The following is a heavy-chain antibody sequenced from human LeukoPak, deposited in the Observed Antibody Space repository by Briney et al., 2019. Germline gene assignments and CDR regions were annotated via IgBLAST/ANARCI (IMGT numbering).Heavy chain of an antibody. J-gene: IGHJ2*01. CDR3: AKSSSPMVVVVISASYFDL. CDR2: INWNSGSI. V-gene: IGHV3-9*03. D-gene: IGHD3-22*01. Sequence: SLRLSRVASGFIFHDYDMQRVRQAPGTGQEWVSGINWNSGSIGYADSVKVRFTIPRDNAKNFLYLQMNGLRLEDMALYYCAKSSSPMVVVVISASYFDLWGRGTLVTVSS. CDR1: GFIFHDYD.